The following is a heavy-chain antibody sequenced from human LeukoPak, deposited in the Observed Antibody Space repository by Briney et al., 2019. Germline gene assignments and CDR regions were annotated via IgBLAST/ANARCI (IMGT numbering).Heavy chain of an antibody. CDR1: GFTFSNYA. D-gene: IGHD2-15*01. Sequence: GSLRLSCAASGFTFSNYAMSWVRQAPGKGLEWVSTISGSGDNTYYADSVKGRFTISRDNSKNTLSLQMNSLRAEDTAVYYCAKSFSPTYCSGGSCSLVDAFDIWGQGAMVTVSS. CDR2: ISGSGDNT. CDR3: AKSFSPTYCSGGSCSLVDAFDI. J-gene: IGHJ3*02. V-gene: IGHV3-23*01.